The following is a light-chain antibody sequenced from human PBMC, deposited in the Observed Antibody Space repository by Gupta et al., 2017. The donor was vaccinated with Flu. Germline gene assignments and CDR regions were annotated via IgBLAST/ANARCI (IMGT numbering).Light chain of an antibody. CDR2: AAS. V-gene: IGKV4-1*01. CDR1: QSVWYSSSISSY. J-gene: IGKJ3*01. CDR3: QQYYSNPLT. Sequence: LCLTASIGDTSTQSVWYSSSISSYLAWYQQKPGQAPKLLIYAASTRECGVPARFSGSGSGTDFTLTISSLQAEDVAIYYCQQYYSNPLTFGPGTKVDIK.